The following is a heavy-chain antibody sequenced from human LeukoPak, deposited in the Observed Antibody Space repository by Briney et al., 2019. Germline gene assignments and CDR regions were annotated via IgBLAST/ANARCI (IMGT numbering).Heavy chain of an antibody. CDR1: GYTFTGYY. Sequence: ASVKVSCKATGYTFTGYYMHWVRQAPGQGLEWMGWINPNSGGTNYAQKFQGRVTMTRDTSISTAYMELSRLRSDDTAVYYCARGIPIAVAGSIGCWGQGTLVTVSS. D-gene: IGHD6-19*01. V-gene: IGHV1-2*02. CDR3: ARGIPIAVAGSIGC. J-gene: IGHJ4*02. CDR2: INPNSGGT.